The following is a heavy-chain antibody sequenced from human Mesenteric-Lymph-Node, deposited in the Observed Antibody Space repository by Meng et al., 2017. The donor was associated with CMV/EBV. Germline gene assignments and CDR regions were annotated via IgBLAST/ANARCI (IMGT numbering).Heavy chain of an antibody. CDR1: GYTFTGYY. J-gene: IGHJ6*02. Sequence: ASVKVSCKASGYTFTGYYMHWVRQAPGQGLEWMGWFRPDTGDTKFAQKFQGRVTMTRDMSISTVYMELTRLTSDDTAVYYCARTLTYYDILTGYSANNYYYYGMDVWGQGTTVTVSS. CDR2: FRPDTGDT. CDR3: ARTLTYYDILTGYSANNYYYYGMDV. D-gene: IGHD3-9*01. V-gene: IGHV1-2*02.